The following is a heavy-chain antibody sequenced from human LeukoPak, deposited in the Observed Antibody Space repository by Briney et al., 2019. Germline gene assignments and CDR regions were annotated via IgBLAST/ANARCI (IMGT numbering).Heavy chain of an antibody. Sequence: GGSLRLSCAASGFTFSSYGMSWVRQAPGKGLEWVSAISGSGGSTYYADSVKGRFTISRDNSKNTLYLQMNSLRAEDTAVYYCAKRERYRADVYCSGGSCSQMGYYYYYMDVWGKGTTVTISS. V-gene: IGHV3-23*01. CDR2: ISGSGGST. CDR3: AKRERYRADVYCSGGSCSQMGYYYYYMDV. CDR1: GFTFSSYG. J-gene: IGHJ6*03. D-gene: IGHD2-15*01.